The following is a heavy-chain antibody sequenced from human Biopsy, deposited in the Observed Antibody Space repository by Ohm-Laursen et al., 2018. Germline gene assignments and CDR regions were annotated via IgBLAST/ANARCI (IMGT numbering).Heavy chain of an antibody. D-gene: IGHD1-26*01. CDR3: ARGPHSGSHSCFDY. Sequence: SVKVSCKASGYSFTSYYMHWVRQAPGQGLEWMGGIIPMFGTANYAQMFQGRVTISADESTSTSYVELSSLTTEDTAIYYCARGPHSGSHSCFDYWGRGTLVTVSS. J-gene: IGHJ4*02. V-gene: IGHV1-69*13. CDR2: IIPMFGTA. CDR1: GYSFTSYY.